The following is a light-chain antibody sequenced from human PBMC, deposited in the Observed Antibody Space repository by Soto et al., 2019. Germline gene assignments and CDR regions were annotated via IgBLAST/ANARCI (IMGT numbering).Light chain of an antibody. CDR1: SSDVGSYNL. V-gene: IGLV2-23*01. CDR2: EDN. CDR3: CSYAGSRIYYV. Sequence: QSALTQPASVSGSPGQSIAISCTGTSSDVGSYNLVSWYQQHPGKAPKVMISEDNKRPSGVSNRFSGSKSGNTASLTISGLQAEDEADYYCCSYAGSRIYYVFGTGTKVTVL. J-gene: IGLJ1*01.